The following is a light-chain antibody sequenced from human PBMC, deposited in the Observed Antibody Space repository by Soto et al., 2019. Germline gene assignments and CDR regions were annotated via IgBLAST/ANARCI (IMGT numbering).Light chain of an antibody. V-gene: IGKV3-15*01. CDR3: QQYNDWLT. J-gene: IGKJ4*01. CDR2: GAS. Sequence: EIVMTQSPATLSVSPGERATLYCRASQSVSSNLAWYQQKFGQAPRLLIDGASTRATGIPARFSGSGSGTEFTLTISSLQSEDFAVYYCQQYNDWLTFGGGTKVEIK. CDR1: QSVSSN.